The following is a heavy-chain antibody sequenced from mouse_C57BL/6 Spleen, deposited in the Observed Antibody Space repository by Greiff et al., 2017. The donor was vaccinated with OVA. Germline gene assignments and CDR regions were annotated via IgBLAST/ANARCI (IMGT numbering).Heavy chain of an antibody. CDR2: IWSDGST. CDR1: GFSLTSYG. Sequence: VKLVESGPGLVAPSQSLSITCTVSGFSLTSYGVHWVRQPPGKGLEWLVVIWSDGSTTYNSALKSRLSISKDNSKSQVFLKMNSLQTDDTAMYYCARHGDYYGSKDAMDYWGQGTSVTVSS. D-gene: IGHD1-1*01. V-gene: IGHV2-6-1*01. CDR3: ARHGDYYGSKDAMDY. J-gene: IGHJ4*01.